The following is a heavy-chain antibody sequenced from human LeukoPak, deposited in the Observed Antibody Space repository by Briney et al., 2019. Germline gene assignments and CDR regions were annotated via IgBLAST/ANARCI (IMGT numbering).Heavy chain of an antibody. V-gene: IGHV4-59*01. D-gene: IGHD3-3*01. Sequence: SETLSLTCIVSGGSISPNYWTWIRQSPGKGLEWIGYIYYSGSSDYNPSLKSRVTFSLDSSKNQFSLNLTSVTAADTAVYYCARGRLSDYTFWSGYKELDYWGQGTLVTVSS. CDR1: GGSISPNY. CDR2: IYYSGSS. J-gene: IGHJ4*02. CDR3: ARGRLSDYTFWSGYKELDY.